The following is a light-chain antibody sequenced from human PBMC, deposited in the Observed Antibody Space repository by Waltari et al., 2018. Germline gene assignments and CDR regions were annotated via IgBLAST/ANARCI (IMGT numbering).Light chain of an antibody. CDR2: EVS. CDR3: SSYAGRDNLL. Sequence: QSALTQLPSAPGSPGKSVTLPCSGTSTDLTTYNYVPWYQHHPGRAPKLPIYEVSKPPSGVPDRFSGSKSGNTASLTVSGLQTEDGAVYYCSSYAGRDNLLFGGGTKLTVL. CDR1: STDLTTYNY. V-gene: IGLV2-8*01. J-gene: IGLJ2*01.